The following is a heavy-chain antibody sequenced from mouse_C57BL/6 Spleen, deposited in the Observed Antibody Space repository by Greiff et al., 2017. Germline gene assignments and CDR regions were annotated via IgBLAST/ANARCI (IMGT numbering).Heavy chain of an antibody. Sequence: QVQLQQSGPELVKPGASVQLSCQASGYTFTSYDINGVTRRPGQGLGWIGWIYPRDGRTKYNETFKGKATLSVDTSSSPAYMELHSLTADDSAVYFCARFDYDGAYWGQGTLVTVSA. CDR3: ARFDYDGAY. J-gene: IGHJ3*01. CDR1: GYTFTSYD. CDR2: IYPRDGRT. V-gene: IGHV1-85*01. D-gene: IGHD2-4*01.